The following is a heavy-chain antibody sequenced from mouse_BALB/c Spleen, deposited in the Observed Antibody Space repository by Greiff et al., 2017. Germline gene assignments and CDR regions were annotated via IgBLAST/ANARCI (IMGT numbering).Heavy chain of an antibody. CDR1: GFTFSSYT. D-gene: IGHD5-1-1*01. CDR3: ARHVGSIIPYAMDY. CDR2: ISNGGGST. J-gene: IGHJ4*01. V-gene: IGHV5-12-2*01. Sequence: EVKLVESGGGLVQPGGSLKLSCAASGFTFSSYTMSWVRQTPEKRLEWVAYISNGGGSTYYPDTVKGRFTISRDNAKNTLYLQMSSLKSEDTAMYYCARHVGSIIPYAMDYWGQGTSVTVSS.